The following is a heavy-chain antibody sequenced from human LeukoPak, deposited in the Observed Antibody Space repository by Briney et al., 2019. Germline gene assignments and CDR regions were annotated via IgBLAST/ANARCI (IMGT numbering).Heavy chain of an antibody. CDR1: GFTFSSYA. CDR2: ISGSGGST. D-gene: IGHD2-15*01. CDR3: AKNGDRGAFCSGGTCYPYYYYYMDV. Sequence: GGSLRLSCAASGFTFSSYAMSWVRQAPGKGLEWVSAISGSGGSTYYADSVKGRFTISRDNSKNTLYLQMNSLRAEDTAVYYCAKNGDRGAFCSGGTCYPYYYYYMDVWGKGTTVTISS. V-gene: IGHV3-23*01. J-gene: IGHJ6*03.